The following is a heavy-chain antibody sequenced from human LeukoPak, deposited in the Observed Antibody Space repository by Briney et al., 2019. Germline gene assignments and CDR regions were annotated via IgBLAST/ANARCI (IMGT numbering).Heavy chain of an antibody. D-gene: IGHD2-21*02. V-gene: IGHV3-74*01. CDR1: GCTFSSYW. CDR3: ARFGGGDWLYNYGMDV. CDR2: INSDGSST. J-gene: IGHJ6*04. Sequence: PGGSLRLSCAASGCTFSSYWRHWVRQAPGKGLVWVSRINSDGSSTSYADSVKGRFTLSRKTAKTKMYLQMKSLNAEATAVYYCARFGGGDWLYNYGMDVWGKGTTVTVSS.